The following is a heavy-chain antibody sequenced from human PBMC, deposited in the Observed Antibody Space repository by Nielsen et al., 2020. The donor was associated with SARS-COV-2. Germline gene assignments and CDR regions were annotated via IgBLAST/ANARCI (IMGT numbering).Heavy chain of an antibody. J-gene: IGHJ4*02. V-gene: IGHV3-21*04. Sequence: VRQAPGKGLEWVSSISSSSSYIYYADSVKGRFTISRDNSKNTLYLQMNSLRAEDTAVYYCAKDLYYYGSGSYFRAEPFDYWGQGTLVTVSS. CDR2: ISSSSSYI. D-gene: IGHD3-10*01. CDR3: AKDLYYYGSGSYFRAEPFDY.